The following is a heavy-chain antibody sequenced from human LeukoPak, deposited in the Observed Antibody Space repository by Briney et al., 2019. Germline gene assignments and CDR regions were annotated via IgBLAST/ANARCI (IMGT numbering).Heavy chain of an antibody. V-gene: IGHV1-18*01. D-gene: IGHD3-10*01. CDR3: ARVVRGVIITPGDY. J-gene: IGHJ4*02. CDR2: ISAYNGNT. CDR1: GYTFTSYG. Sequence: ASVKVSCTASGYTFTSYGISWVRQAPGQGLEWMGWISAYNGNTNYAQKLQGRDTMTTDTSTSKAYMELRSLRSDDTAVYYCARVVRGVIITPGDYWGQGTLVTVSS.